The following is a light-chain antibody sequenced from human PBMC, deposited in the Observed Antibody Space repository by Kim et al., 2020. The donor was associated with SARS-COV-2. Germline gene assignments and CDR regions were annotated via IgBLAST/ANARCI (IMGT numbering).Light chain of an antibody. CDR2: DTI. CDR1: TGSGTSGHY. V-gene: IGLV7-46*01. J-gene: IGLJ2*01. CDR3: LLFYHGPWV. Sequence: PGGTVTPTRDSRTGSGTSGHYAHWFQQKPGQVPRTLIYDTINKDPWTPARFSGSLLGGKAALTLSGAQPEDEAEYYWLLFYHGPWVFGGGTQLTVL.